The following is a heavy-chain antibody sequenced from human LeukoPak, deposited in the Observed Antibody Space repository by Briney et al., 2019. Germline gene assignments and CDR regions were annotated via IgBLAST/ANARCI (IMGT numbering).Heavy chain of an antibody. CDR2: INPNTGGT. J-gene: IGHJ4*02. CDR3: ARDLGVRGIAVAGTNY. CDR1: GYTFTGYY. Sequence: ASVKVSCKASGYTFTGYYIHWVRQAPGQGLEWMGWINPNTGGTNYAQKFQGRVTMTRDTSISTAYMELSRLRSDDTAVYYCARDLGVRGIAVAGTNYWGQGTLVTVSS. D-gene: IGHD6-19*01. V-gene: IGHV1-2*02.